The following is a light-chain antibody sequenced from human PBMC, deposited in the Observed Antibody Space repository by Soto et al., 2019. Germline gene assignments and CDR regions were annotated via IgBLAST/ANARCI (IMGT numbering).Light chain of an antibody. CDR2: DAS. Sequence: AIQLTQSPSSLSASVGDRVTITCRASQGISSALAWYQQKPGKAPKLLIYDASSLESGVPSRFSGSGSGTDFTLIISSLQPEDCATYYCQQLNSYPLTFCGGTNVEI. CDR1: QGISSA. V-gene: IGKV1-13*02. J-gene: IGKJ4*01. CDR3: QQLNSYPLT.